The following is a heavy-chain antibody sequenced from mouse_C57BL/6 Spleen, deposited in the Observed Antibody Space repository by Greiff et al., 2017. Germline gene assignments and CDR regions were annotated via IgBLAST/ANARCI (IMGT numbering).Heavy chain of an antibody. V-gene: IGHV1-20*01. CDR2: IIPYNGDT. D-gene: IGHD2-2*01. Sequence: VQLQQSGPELVKPGDSVKISCKASGYSFTGYFMNWVMQSYGKSLEWVGRIIPYNGDTFYIQKFKGKATLTVDKSSSTAHMELRSLTSEDSAVYYSARWGIYYGYDERDYYAMDYWGQGTSVTVSS. CDR1: GYSFTGYF. J-gene: IGHJ4*01. CDR3: ARWGIYYGYDERDYYAMDY.